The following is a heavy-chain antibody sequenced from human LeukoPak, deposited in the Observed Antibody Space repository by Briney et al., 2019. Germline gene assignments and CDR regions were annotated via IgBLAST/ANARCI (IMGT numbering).Heavy chain of an antibody. D-gene: IGHD2-2*01. J-gene: IGHJ4*02. Sequence: ASVKVSCKTSGGTFSSYTISWVRQAPGQGLEWMGRIIPILGIANYAQKFQGRVTITADKSTSTAYMELSSLGSEDTAVYYCASGDQDIVVVPAVWGQGTLVTVSS. CDR1: GGTFSSYT. CDR3: ASGDQDIVVVPAV. CDR2: IIPILGIA. V-gene: IGHV1-69*02.